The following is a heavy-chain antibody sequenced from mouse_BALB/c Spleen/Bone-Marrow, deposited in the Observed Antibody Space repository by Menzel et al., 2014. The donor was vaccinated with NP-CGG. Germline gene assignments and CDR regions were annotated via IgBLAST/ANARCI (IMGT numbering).Heavy chain of an antibody. D-gene: IGHD2-3*01. CDR1: GYAFSNSW. CDR2: IYPGDGDT. V-gene: IGHV1-82*01. J-gene: IGHJ4*01. CDR3: ARSDGYRALDY. Sequence: QVQLQQPGPELVKPGASVRISCKASGYAFSNSWMNWVKQRPGQGLEWIGRIYPGDGDTYYNGKFKGKATLTADKPSSTAYMQLSSLTSVDSAVYFCARSDGYRALDYWGQETSVTVSS.